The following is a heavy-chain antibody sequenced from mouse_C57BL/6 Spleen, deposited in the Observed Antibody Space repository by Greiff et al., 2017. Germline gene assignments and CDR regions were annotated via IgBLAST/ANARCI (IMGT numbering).Heavy chain of an antibody. J-gene: IGHJ2*01. CDR2: IDPNSGGT. CDR1: GYTFTSYW. D-gene: IGHD2-4*01. Sequence: QVQLQQPGAELVKPGASVKLSCKASGYTFTSYWMHWVKQRPGRGLEWIGRIDPNSGGTKYNEKFKSKATLTVDKPSSPAYMQLSSLTSEDSAVEYCARRYDYDDYFDYWGQGTTLTVSS. V-gene: IGHV1-72*01. CDR3: ARRYDYDDYFDY.